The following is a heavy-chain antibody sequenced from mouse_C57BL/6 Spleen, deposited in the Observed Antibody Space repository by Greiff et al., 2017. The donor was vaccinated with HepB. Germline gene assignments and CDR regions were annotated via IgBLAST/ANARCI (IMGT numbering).Heavy chain of an antibody. CDR3: TRKQLRSYFDY. J-gene: IGHJ2*01. Sequence: VQLQQPGAELVRPGASVTLSCKASGYTFTDYEMHWVKQTPVHGLEWIGAIDPETGGTDYNQKFKGKAILTADKSSSTAYMELRSLTSEDSAVYDCTRKQLRSYFDYWGQGTTLTVSS. CDR1: GYTFTDYE. CDR2: IDPETGGT. V-gene: IGHV1-15*01. D-gene: IGHD3-2*02.